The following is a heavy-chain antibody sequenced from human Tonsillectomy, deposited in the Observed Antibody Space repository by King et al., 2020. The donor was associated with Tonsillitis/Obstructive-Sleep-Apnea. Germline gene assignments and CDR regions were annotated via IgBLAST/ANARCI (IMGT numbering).Heavy chain of an antibody. D-gene: IGHD5-24*01. Sequence: GYTFTGYYMHWVRQAPGQGLEWMGWINPHSGGTDYAQKFQDRITMTRDTSISTVYMALSRLRSDDTAVYYCARGDGDLYYFDSWGQGTLVTVSS. CDR3: ARGDGDLYYFDS. CDR1: GYTFTGYY. V-gene: IGHV1-2*02. CDR2: INPHSGGT. J-gene: IGHJ4*02.